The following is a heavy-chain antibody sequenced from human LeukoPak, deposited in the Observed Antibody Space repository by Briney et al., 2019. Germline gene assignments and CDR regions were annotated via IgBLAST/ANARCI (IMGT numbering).Heavy chain of an antibody. CDR2: IYYSGST. V-gene: IGHV4-59*01. CDR3: ARGVVGAIVDY. J-gene: IGHJ4*02. Sequence: PSETLSLTCTVSGGSLGNYYWSWIRQPPGKGLEWIGCIYYSGSTYNNPSLKSRVTISLDTSRNQFSLRLSSVTAADTAVYHCARGVVGAIVDYWGQGTLVTVSS. D-gene: IGHD1-26*01. CDR1: GGSLGNYY.